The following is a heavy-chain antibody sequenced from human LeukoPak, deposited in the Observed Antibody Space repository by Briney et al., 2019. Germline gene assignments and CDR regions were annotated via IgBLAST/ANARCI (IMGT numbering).Heavy chain of an antibody. CDR2: IYYTGST. CDR3: ARKSVAVRDAFDI. D-gene: IGHD6-19*01. CDR1: GGSINSYY. V-gene: IGHV4-59*01. J-gene: IGHJ3*02. Sequence: SETLSLTCTVSGGSINSYYWSWIRQPPGRGLDWIGYIYYTGSTYYNPSLKSRVTISVDTSKNQFSLKLNSVTAADTAVYYCARKSVAVRDAFDIWGQGTMVTVSS.